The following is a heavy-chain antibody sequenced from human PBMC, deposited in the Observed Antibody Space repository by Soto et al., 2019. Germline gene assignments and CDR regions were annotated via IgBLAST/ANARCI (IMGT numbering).Heavy chain of an antibody. CDR3: SVVVVSDSRNSLGY. J-gene: IGHJ4*02. D-gene: IGHD2-15*01. CDR1: GLTLSNYW. Sequence: GGSLRLSCAASGLTLSNYWMHWVRQGPGKGLAWVSRINSDGSITNYADSVKGRFTISRDNAQNTLYLQMNSLRAEDTAVYYCSVVVVSDSRNSLGYWGQGTLVTVSS. V-gene: IGHV3-74*01. CDR2: INSDGSIT.